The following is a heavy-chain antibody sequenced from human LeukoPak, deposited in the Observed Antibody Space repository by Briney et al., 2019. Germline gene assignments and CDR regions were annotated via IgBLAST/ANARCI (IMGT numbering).Heavy chain of an antibody. D-gene: IGHD2-15*01. CDR3: AAVYCGGGSCYDSRGWFDP. CDR2: INPSGGST. V-gene: IGHV1-46*01. J-gene: IGHJ5*02. CDR1: GYTFTSYY. Sequence: GASVKVSCKASGYTFTSYYMHWVRQAPGQGLEWMGIINPSGGSTSYAQKFQGRVTMTRDMSTSTVYMELSSLRSEDTAVYYCAAVYCGGGSCYDSRGWFDPWGQGTLVTVSS.